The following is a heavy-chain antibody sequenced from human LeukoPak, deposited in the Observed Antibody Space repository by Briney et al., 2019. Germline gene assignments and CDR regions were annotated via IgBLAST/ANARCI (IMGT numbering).Heavy chain of an antibody. CDR3: ARVGTGRYDFDQ. J-gene: IGHJ4*02. V-gene: IGHV3-74*01. CDR2: INPDGSVT. D-gene: IGHD1-26*01. Sequence: GGSLRLSCAASGFTFSSYWMHWVRQPPGKGLVWVSRINPDGSVTTHADSVEGRFTISRDNAKNTLYLQMNSLRAEDTAVYYCARVGTGRYDFDQWGRGALVTVFS. CDR1: GFTFSSYW.